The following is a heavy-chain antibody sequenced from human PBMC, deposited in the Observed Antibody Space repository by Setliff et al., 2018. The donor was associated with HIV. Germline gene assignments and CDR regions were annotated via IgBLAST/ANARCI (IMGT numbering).Heavy chain of an antibody. CDR3: ATFYSTGWYNP. D-gene: IGHD6-19*01. Sequence: ASVKVSCKASGYTFTTYFIHWVRQAPGQRLEWMGWVHAGNSNTKYSQKFQGRDTFTRDTSAHTAYMELSSLTSEDTAVYYCATFYSTGWYNPWGQGTLVTVSS. CDR2: VHAGNSNT. J-gene: IGHJ5*02. CDR1: GYTFTTYF. V-gene: IGHV1-3*01.